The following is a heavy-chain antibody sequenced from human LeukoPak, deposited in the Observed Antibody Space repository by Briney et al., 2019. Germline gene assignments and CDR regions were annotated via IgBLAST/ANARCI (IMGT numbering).Heavy chain of an antibody. V-gene: IGHV4-4*02. D-gene: IGHD3-22*01. CDR3: ARGGIDYYDSTGPFDY. CDR1: GGSISSSNW. Sequence: SGTLSLTCAVSGGSISSSNWWSWVRQPPGKGLEWIGEIYQSGSTNYNPSLKSRVTISVDKSKNHFSLKLSFVTAADTVVYYCARGGIDYYDSTGPFDYWGQGSLVTVSS. J-gene: IGHJ4*02. CDR2: IYQSGST.